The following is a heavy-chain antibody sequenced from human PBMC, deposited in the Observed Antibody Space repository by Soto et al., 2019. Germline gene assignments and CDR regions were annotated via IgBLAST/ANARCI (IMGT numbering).Heavy chain of an antibody. J-gene: IGHJ6*03. V-gene: IGHV3-9*01. CDR1: GFTFDDYV. CDR2: ISWNSGRR. D-gene: IGHD3-3*01. Sequence: EVQLVESGGGLVQPGRSLRLSCAASGFTFDDYVMHWVRQAPGKGLEWVSGISWNSGRRDYADSMKGRFTISRDNAKNSLYLQVNSLRAEDTALYYCAKGPGRFLEWFGFMDVWGKGTTVTVSS. CDR3: AKGPGRFLEWFGFMDV.